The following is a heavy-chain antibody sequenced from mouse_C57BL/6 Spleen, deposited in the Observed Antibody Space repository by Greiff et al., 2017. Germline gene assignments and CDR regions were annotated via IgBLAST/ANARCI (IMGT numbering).Heavy chain of an antibody. V-gene: IGHV5-17*01. Sequence: EVQGVESGGGLVKPGGSLKLSCAASGFTFSDYGMHWVRQAPEKGLEWVAYISSGSSTIYYADTVKGRFTISRDNAKNTLFLQMTSLRSEDTAMYYCARSYVLGEGPWFAYWGQGTLVTVSA. J-gene: IGHJ3*01. CDR2: ISSGSSTI. CDR1: GFTFSDYG. CDR3: ARSYVLGEGPWFAY. D-gene: IGHD1-1*01.